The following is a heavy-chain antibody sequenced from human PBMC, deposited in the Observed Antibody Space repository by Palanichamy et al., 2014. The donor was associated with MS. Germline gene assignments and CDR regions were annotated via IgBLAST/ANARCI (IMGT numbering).Heavy chain of an antibody. V-gene: IGHV3-23*01. CDR3: AKGGYDYLWGRPEGLFDY. J-gene: IGHJ4*02. Sequence: EVQLLESGGDLVQPGGSLRLSCAASGFTFSTYAMNWVRQAPGKGLEWVSAITGSGGTAFYADSATGRFTISRDNSRNTVYLQMNSLRAEDTAVYYCAKGGYDYLWGRPEGLFDYWGQGTLVTVSS. CDR1: GFTFSTYA. D-gene: IGHD3-16*01. CDR2: ITGSGGTA.